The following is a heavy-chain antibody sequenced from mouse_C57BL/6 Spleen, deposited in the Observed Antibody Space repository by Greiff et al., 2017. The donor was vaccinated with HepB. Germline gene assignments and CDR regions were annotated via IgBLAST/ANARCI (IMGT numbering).Heavy chain of an antibody. CDR3: TRIYGSSTGYAMDY. CDR1: GYTFTDYE. Sequence: QVQLKQSGAELVRPGASVTLSCKASGYTFTDYEMHWVKQTPVHGLEWIGAIDPETGGTAYNQKFKGKAILTADKSSSTAYMELRSLTSEDSAVYYCTRIYGSSTGYAMDYWGQGTSVTVSS. CDR2: IDPETGGT. D-gene: IGHD1-1*01. V-gene: IGHV1-15*01. J-gene: IGHJ4*01.